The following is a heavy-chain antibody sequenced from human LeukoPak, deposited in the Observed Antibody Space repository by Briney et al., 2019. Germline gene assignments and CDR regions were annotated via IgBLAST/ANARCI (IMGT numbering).Heavy chain of an antibody. CDR3: ARGRWFDP. Sequence: GGSLRLSCAASGFTFSSYWMTWVRQAPGKGLEWVSFISGSGSTIHFADSVKGRFTISRDNAKSSLYLQMNSLRGEDTAVYYCARGRWFDPWGQGTLVTVSS. CDR2: ISGSGSTI. V-gene: IGHV3-48*04. CDR1: GFTFSSYW. J-gene: IGHJ5*02.